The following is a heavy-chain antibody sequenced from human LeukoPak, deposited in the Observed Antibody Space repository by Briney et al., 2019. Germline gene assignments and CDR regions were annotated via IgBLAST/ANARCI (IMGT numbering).Heavy chain of an antibody. CDR3: AKAADDFDI. CDR2: IPYDGSKE. Sequence: GGSLRLSCAASGFTFSSYGMHWVRQAPGKGLEWMAFIPYDGSKEYYADSVKGRFIISRDNSKKTLYLHINSLRAEDTAVYYCAKAADDFDIWGQGTMVTVSS. V-gene: IGHV3-30*02. CDR1: GFTFSSYG. J-gene: IGHJ3*02.